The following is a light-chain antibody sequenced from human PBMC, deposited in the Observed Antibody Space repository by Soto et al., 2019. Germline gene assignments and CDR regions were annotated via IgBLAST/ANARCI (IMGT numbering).Light chain of an antibody. CDR1: SGFVGSFSL. CDR3: CLYIGATTYV. Sequence: SALSQPCSLSVSPGQSITISFTGTSGFVGSFSLVSWYQQHPGKAPKVMISEGHRRLSGVPDRFSGSTSVNSASLTISGLQADDEADYYCCLYIGATTYVFGTGTKVTVL. CDR2: EGH. J-gene: IGLJ1*01. V-gene: IGLV2-23*01.